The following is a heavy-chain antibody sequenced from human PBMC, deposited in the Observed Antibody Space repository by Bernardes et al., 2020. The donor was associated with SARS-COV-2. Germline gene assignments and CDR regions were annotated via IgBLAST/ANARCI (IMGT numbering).Heavy chain of an antibody. Sequence: SETLSLTCTVSGGCISSYYWRWIRQSPGKGLEWTGCMYRSGNPNYNPSLKSRVTISVDTSKNQFSLKLSSVTAADTAVYYCAREGYYYDSSGYYPYYFDYWGQGTLVTVSS. V-gene: IGHV4-59*01. D-gene: IGHD3-22*01. CDR2: MYRSGNP. CDR3: AREGYYYDSSGYYPYYFDY. J-gene: IGHJ4*02. CDR1: GGCISSYY.